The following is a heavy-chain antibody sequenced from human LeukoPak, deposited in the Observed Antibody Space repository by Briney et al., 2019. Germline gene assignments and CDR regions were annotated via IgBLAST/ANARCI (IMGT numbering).Heavy chain of an antibody. CDR3: AKDIHYYYGMDV. J-gene: IGHJ6*02. Sequence: GGSLRLSCAASGFTFSSYAMHWVRQAPGKGLEWVSGISWSSGSIGYADSVKGRFTISRDNAKNSLYLQMNSLRAEDTALYYCAKDIHYYYGMDVWGQGTTVTVSS. CDR1: GFTFSSYA. CDR2: ISWSSGSI. V-gene: IGHV3-9*01.